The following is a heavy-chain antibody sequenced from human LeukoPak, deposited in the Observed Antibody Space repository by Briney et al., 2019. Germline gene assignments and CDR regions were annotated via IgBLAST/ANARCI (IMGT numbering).Heavy chain of an antibody. CDR2: INHSGST. Sequence: SETLSPTCAVYGGSFSGYYWSWIRQPPGKGLEWIGEINHSGSTNYNPSLKSRVTISVDTSENQFSLKLSSVTAADTAVYYCARGPGYYYDSSGYYLFDYWGQGTLVTVSS. D-gene: IGHD3-22*01. V-gene: IGHV4-34*01. J-gene: IGHJ4*02. CDR3: ARGPGYYYDSSGYYLFDY. CDR1: GGSFSGYY.